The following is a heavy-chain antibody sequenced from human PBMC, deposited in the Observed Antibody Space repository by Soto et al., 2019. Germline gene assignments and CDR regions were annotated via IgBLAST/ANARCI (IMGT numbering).Heavy chain of an antibody. CDR1: GGSISSYY. V-gene: IGHV4-59*08. J-gene: IGHJ4*02. Sequence: SETLSLTCTVAGGSISSYYWCWIRQPPGKGLEWIGYIYYSGSTNYNPSLKSRVTISVDTSKNQFSLKLISMTAADTAVYCCARHNYGSGSTYFDYWGQGTLVTVSS. D-gene: IGHD3-10*01. CDR3: ARHNYGSGSTYFDY. CDR2: IYYSGST.